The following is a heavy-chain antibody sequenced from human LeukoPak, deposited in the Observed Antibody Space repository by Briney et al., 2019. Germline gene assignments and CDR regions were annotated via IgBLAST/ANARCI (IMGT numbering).Heavy chain of an antibody. D-gene: IGHD6-19*01. CDR1: GFTFSSYA. CDR2: ISGSGGST. V-gene: IGHV3-23*01. CDR3: AAGMYSSGWYSFDY. Sequence: GGSLRLSCSASGFTFSSYAMSWVRQAPGKGLEWVSAISGSGGSTYYADSVKGRFTISRDNSKNTLYLQMNSLRAEDTAVYYCAAGMYSSGWYSFDYWGQGTLVTVSS. J-gene: IGHJ4*02.